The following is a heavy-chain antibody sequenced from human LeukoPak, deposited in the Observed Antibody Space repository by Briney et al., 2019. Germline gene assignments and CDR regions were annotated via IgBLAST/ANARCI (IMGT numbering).Heavy chain of an antibody. CDR3: ARDRRGYSYGIDY. D-gene: IGHD5-18*01. CDR1: GFTFSSYS. J-gene: IGHJ4*02. V-gene: IGHV3-48*04. Sequence: PGGSLRLSCAASGFTFSSYSMNWVRQAPGKGLEWVSYISSSSSTIYYADSVKGRFAISRDNAKNSLYLQMNSLRAEDTAVYYCARDRRGYSYGIDYWGQGTLVTISS. CDR2: ISSSSSTI.